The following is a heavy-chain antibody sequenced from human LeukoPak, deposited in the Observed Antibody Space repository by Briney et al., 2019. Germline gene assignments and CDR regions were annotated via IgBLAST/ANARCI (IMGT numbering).Heavy chain of an antibody. V-gene: IGHV3-30*15. CDR2: ISYDGSNK. Sequence: PGRSLRLSCAASGFTFSSYAMHWVRQAPGKGLEWVAVISYDGSNKYYADSVKGRFTISRDNSKNTLYLQMGSLRAEDMAVYYCARGTCSGTTCHHTYDYWGQGTLVTVSS. D-gene: IGHD2-2*01. CDR3: ARGTCSGTTCHHTYDY. CDR1: GFTFSSYA. J-gene: IGHJ4*02.